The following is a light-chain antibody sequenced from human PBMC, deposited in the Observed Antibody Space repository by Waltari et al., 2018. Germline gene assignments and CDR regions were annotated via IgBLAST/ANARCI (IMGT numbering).Light chain of an antibody. Sequence: EIVLTQSPATLSVSPGERATLSCRASQSVSSNLAWYQQKPGQAPRPLIYGASTRATGIPARFSGSGSGTEFTLTISSLQSEDFAVYCCQQYNNWPTFGGGTKVEIK. CDR2: GAS. J-gene: IGKJ4*01. V-gene: IGKV3-15*01. CDR1: QSVSSN. CDR3: QQYNNWPT.